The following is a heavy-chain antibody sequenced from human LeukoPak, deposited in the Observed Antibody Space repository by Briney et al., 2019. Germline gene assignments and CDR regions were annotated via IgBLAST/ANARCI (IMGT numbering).Heavy chain of an antibody. V-gene: IGHV4-34*01. CDR3: ATGRNGVVPAPILGIGPWYNYHYMDV. Sequence: SETLSLTCVVYGGSFSGYYWSWIRQPPGKGLEWIGEIDHSGTTNYNPSLKSRVTMSVDTSKNQFSLMVSSVTAADTAVYYCATGRNGVVPAPILGIGPWYNYHYMDVWGKGTTVTVSS. CDR2: IDHSGTT. D-gene: IGHD2-2*02. J-gene: IGHJ6*03. CDR1: GGSFSGYY.